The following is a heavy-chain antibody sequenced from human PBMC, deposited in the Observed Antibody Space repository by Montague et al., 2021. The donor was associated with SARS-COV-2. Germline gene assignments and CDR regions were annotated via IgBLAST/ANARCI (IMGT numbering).Heavy chain of an antibody. Sequence: SETLSLTCTVSGGSISSYYWSWIRQPPGKGLGWIGYIYYGGSTNXNPSLKSRVTISVDTSKNQFSLKLSSVTAADTAVYYCARRSLGYCSGGSCYSAFDPWGQGTLVTVSS. CDR1: GGSISSYY. J-gene: IGHJ5*02. V-gene: IGHV4-59*01. CDR3: ARRSLGYCSGGSCYSAFDP. D-gene: IGHD2-15*01. CDR2: IYYGGST.